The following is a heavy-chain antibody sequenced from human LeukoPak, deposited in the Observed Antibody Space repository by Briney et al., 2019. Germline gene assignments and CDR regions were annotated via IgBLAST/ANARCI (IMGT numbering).Heavy chain of an antibody. D-gene: IGHD6-19*01. CDR2: ISGSGGST. J-gene: IGHJ4*02. CDR1: GFTFSSHA. V-gene: IGHV3-23*01. CDR3: AKRYSSGWYVLDY. Sequence: GGSLRLSCAASGFTFSSHAMSWVRQAPGKGLEWVSAISGSGGSTYYADSVKGRFTISRDNSKNTLYLQMNSLRAEDTAVYYCAKRYSSGWYVLDYWGQGTLVTVSS.